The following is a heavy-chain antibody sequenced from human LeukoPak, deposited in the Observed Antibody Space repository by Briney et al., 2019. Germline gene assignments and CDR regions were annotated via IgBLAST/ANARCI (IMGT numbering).Heavy chain of an antibody. CDR2: INHSGST. CDR3: ARGWYSSSWYGY. Sequence: SETLSLTCAVYGGSFSGYYWSWIRRPPGKGLEWIGEINHSGSTNYNPSLKSRVTISVDTSKNQFSLKLSSVTAADTAVYYCARGWYSSSWYGYWGQGTLVTVSS. D-gene: IGHD6-13*01. V-gene: IGHV4-34*01. CDR1: GGSFSGYY. J-gene: IGHJ4*02.